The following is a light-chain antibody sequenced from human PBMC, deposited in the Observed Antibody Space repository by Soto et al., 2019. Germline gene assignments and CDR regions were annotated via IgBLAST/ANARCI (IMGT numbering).Light chain of an antibody. CDR1: QTVSSS. CDR2: EAS. J-gene: IGKJ4*01. CDR3: QQHINWPLT. Sequence: EIVLTQSPGTVSLSPGESATLSCRASQTVSSSLAWYQQKPGQAPRLLIYEASNRATGIPARFSGSGSGADFTLTISSLEPEDFALYYCQQHINWPLTFGGGTKVDIK. V-gene: IGKV3-11*01.